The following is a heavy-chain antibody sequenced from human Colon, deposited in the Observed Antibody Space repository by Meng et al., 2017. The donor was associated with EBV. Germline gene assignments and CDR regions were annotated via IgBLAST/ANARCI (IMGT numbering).Heavy chain of an antibody. D-gene: IGHD3-10*01. J-gene: IGHJ4*02. Sequence: LLWQASGPVLLTTSAPLSSTCISAGGSSSSAGYYGGRLRHPPGKLRGRTRVIYHSGSTSYNPSLQSRIITIVDTSKNQFSLMLTSVTAEATAVYYCDRRLGGSGRDCWGQGTLVTVSS. CDR3: DRRLGGSGRDC. V-gene: IGHV4-39*01. CDR1: GGSSSSAGYY. CDR2: IYHSGST.